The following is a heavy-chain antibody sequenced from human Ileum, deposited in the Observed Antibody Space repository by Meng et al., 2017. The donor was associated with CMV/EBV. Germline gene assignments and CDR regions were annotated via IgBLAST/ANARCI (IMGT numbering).Heavy chain of an antibody. Sequence: SGLTLAKPTQTLTLTCTYSGFSLSTSGMRVSWIRQPPGKALEWLARIDWDDDKFYSTSLKTRLTITKDTSKNQVVLTMTNMDPVDTATYYCARSYSNSSLSHWGQGTLVTVSS. CDR1: GFSLSTSGMR. V-gene: IGHV2-70D*14. CDR2: IDWDDDK. D-gene: IGHD6-6*01. CDR3: ARSYSNSSLSH. J-gene: IGHJ1*01.